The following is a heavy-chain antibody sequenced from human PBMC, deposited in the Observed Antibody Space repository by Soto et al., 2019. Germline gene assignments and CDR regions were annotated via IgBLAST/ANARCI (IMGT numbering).Heavy chain of an antibody. D-gene: IGHD3-9*01. J-gene: IGHJ4*02. CDR2: IYFRGNT. Sequence: SETLSLTCSVSGDSINSDKYYWGWIRQPPGKGLEWIGSIYFRGNTYYNPSLQTRVTISLDKSKSQFPLKLNSVTAADSAVYFCARLEGLATISYYFDFWGQGALVTVSS. CDR1: GDSINSDKYY. V-gene: IGHV4-39*01. CDR3: ARLEGLATISYYFDF.